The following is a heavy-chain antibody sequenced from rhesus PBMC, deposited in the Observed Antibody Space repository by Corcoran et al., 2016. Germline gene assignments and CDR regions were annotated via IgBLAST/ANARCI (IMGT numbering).Heavy chain of an antibody. V-gene: IGHV4-99*01. CDR2: IGGSSGNT. Sequence: QVQLQESGPGLVKTSETLSPTCAVSGSSINNGFFLGWIRQPPRKGLEHIGYIGGSSGNTYYNPSLKSRVTISKDTSKNQFSLKLRSVTAADTALYYCAILRAGKWGQGVLVTVSS. CDR1: GSSINNGFF. J-gene: IGHJ4*01. D-gene: IGHD1-1*01. CDR3: AILRAGK.